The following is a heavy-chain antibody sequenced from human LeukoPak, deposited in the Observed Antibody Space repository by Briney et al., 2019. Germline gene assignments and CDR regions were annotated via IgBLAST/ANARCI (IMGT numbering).Heavy chain of an antibody. CDR3: AKDANYYDSSGFFIPFDY. J-gene: IGHJ4*02. CDR1: GSTFSSYS. D-gene: IGHD3-22*01. CDR2: ISGNGHQT. V-gene: IGHV3-23*01. Sequence: GGSLRLSCAASGSTFSSYSMNWVRQAPGKGLEWVSTISGNGHQTYYGDSVKGRFSVSRDNSKNILYLQMDSLRADDSALYYGAKDANYYDSSGFFIPFDYWGQGTLVTVSS.